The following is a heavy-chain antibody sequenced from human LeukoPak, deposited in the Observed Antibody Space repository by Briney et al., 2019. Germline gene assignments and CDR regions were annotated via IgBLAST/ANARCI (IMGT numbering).Heavy chain of an antibody. J-gene: IGHJ6*03. CDR1: GFTFNNYD. CDR2: ISGSGGTT. D-gene: IGHD3-10*01. Sequence: GGTLRLSCAASGFTFNNYDITWVRQAPGKGLEWVSKISGSGGTTYYADSVKGRFTISRDNSKNTLYLQMNSLRAEDTAVYYCARRVGRYFGERAYYYNYMDVWGKGTTVTISS. V-gene: IGHV3-23*01. CDR3: ARRVGRYFGERAYYYNYMDV.